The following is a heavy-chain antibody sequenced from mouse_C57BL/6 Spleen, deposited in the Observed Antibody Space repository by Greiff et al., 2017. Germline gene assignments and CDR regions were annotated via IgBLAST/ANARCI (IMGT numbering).Heavy chain of an antibody. V-gene: IGHV10-1*01. CDR3: VRRHGSDAMDY. J-gene: IGHJ4*01. Sequence: EVQLVESGGGLVQPKGSLKLSCAASGFSFNTYAMNWVRQAPGKGLEWVARIRSKSNNYASYYADSVKDRFTISRDDSESMLYLQMNNLKTEDTAMYYCVRRHGSDAMDYWGQGTSVTVSS. CDR1: GFSFNTYA. CDR2: IRSKSNNYAS. D-gene: IGHD1-1*01.